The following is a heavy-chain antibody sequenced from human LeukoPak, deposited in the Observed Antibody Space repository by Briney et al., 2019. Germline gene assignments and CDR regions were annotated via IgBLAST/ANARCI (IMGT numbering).Heavy chain of an antibody. V-gene: IGHV4-39*07. CDR1: GGSISSSSYY. CDR2: IYYSGST. J-gene: IGHJ4*02. D-gene: IGHD6-13*01. Sequence: PSETLSLTCTVSGGSISSSSYYWGWIRQPPGKGLEWIGSIYYSGSTYYNPSLKSRVTISVDTSKNQFSLKLSSVTAADTTVYYCARARGIAAAGTLFGYWGQGTLVTVSS. CDR3: ARARGIAAAGTLFGY.